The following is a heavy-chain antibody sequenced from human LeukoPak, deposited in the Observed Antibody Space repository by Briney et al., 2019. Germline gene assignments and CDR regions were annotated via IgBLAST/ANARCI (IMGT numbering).Heavy chain of an antibody. D-gene: IGHD3-3*01. V-gene: IGHV3-66*02. J-gene: IGHJ5*02. Sequence: GGSLRLSCAASGFTVSSNYMSWVRQAPGKGLEWVSVIYSGGSTYYADSVKGRFTISRDNSKNTLYLQMNSLRAEDTAVYYCARAVRSITILGVVRWFDPWGQGTLVTVSS. CDR3: ARAVRSITILGVVRWFDP. CDR2: IYSGGST. CDR1: GFTVSSNY.